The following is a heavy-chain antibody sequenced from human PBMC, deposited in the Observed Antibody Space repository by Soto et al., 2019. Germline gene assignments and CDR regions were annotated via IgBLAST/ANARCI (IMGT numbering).Heavy chain of an antibody. V-gene: IGHV1-8*01. CDR1: GYTFTTYD. Sequence: QVQLVQSGAEVKKPGASVKVSCKASGYTFTTYDINWVRQATGQGPEWMGWMNPNSGNTDYAQKFQGRVTMTRNTSISTAYMELSRLRAEDPSVYYCARARTYFGDYWGQVTPVTVSS. D-gene: IGHD3-9*01. CDR3: ARARTYFGDY. CDR2: MNPNSGNT. J-gene: IGHJ4*02.